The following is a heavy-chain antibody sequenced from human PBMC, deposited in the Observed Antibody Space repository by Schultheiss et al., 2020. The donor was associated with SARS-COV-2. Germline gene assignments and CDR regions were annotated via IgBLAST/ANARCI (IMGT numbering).Heavy chain of an antibody. V-gene: IGHV3-48*03. CDR1: GFTFSSYE. D-gene: IGHD4-11*01. Sequence: GGSLRLSCAASGFTFSSYEMNWVRQAPGKGLEWVSYISSSGSTIYYADSVKGRFTISRDNAKNSLYLQMNSLRAEDTAVYYCARDSPTVTTYYYYGMDVWGKGTTVTVSS. CDR2: ISSSGSTI. J-gene: IGHJ6*04. CDR3: ARDSPTVTTYYYYGMDV.